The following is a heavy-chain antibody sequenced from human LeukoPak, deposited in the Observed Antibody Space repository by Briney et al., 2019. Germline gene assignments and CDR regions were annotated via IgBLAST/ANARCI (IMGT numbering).Heavy chain of an antibody. CDR1: GFTFSNYA. J-gene: IGHJ3*02. Sequence: PGGSLRLSGAASGFTFSNYAMTWVRQAPGKGLEWVSVISDNGAGTYYVDSVKGRFTVSRDNSKKTLYLQMNSLRAEDTAVYYCARHLGPDIWGQGTKVTVSS. CDR2: ISDNGAGT. V-gene: IGHV3-23*01. CDR3: ARHLGPDI.